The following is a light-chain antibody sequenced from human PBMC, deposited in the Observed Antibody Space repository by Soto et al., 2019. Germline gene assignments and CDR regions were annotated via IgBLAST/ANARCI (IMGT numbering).Light chain of an antibody. Sequence: QSALTQPASVSGSPGQSITNSCTGTSSDVGGYNYVSWYQQHPGKAPKLMIHDVSNRPSGVSNRFSGSKSGNTASLTISGLQAEDEADYYCSSYTSSSTLYVFGTGTKLTVL. J-gene: IGLJ1*01. CDR1: SSDVGGYNY. V-gene: IGLV2-14*03. CDR3: SSYTSSSTLYV. CDR2: DVS.